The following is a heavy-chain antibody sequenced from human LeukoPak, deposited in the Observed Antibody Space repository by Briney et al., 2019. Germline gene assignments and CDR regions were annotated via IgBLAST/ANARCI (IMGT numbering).Heavy chain of an antibody. CDR2: IYYSGST. V-gene: IGHV4-59*01. D-gene: IGHD7-27*01. CDR1: GGSISSYY. J-gene: IGHJ4*02. Sequence: SETLSLTCTVSGGSISSYYWSWIRQPPGKGLEWTGYIYYSGSTNYNPSLKSRVTISVDTSKNQFSLKLSSVTAADTAVYYCARSKLGSFDYWGQGTLVTVSS. CDR3: ARSKLGSFDY.